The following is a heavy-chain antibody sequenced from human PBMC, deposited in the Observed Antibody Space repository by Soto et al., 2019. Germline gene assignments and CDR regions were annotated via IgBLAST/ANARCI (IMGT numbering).Heavy chain of an antibody. CDR2: VDSDGRGT. CDR3: GTAFEH. Sequence: EVQLVESGGGSVQPGGSLRLSCVASGITFTNYWMHWVRQVPGKGLVWVERVDSDGRGTSYADFVKGRFTIYRDNAKNTLYHQMNSLRVEDTAMYYCGTAFEHSGQGIQVTVSS. J-gene: IGHJ4*02. V-gene: IGHV3-74*01. CDR1: GITFTNYW.